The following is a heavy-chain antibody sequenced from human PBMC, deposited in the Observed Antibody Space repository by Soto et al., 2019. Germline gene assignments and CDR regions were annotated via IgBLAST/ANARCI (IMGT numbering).Heavy chain of an antibody. D-gene: IGHD4-17*01. J-gene: IGHJ4*02. V-gene: IGHV1-18*01. CDR2: ISAYNGNT. CDR3: ARGPGVAVTRYFDY. Sequence: ASVKVSCKASGYTFTSYGISWVRQAPGQGLEWMGWISAYNGNTNYAQKLQGRVTMTTDTSTRIAYMELRSLRSDDTAVYYCARGPGVAVTRYFDYWGQGTLVTVSS. CDR1: GYTFTSYG.